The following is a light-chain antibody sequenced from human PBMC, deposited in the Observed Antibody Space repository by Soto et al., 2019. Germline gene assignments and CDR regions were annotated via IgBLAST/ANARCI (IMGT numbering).Light chain of an antibody. J-gene: IGKJ4*01. CDR3: QQANSFPLT. V-gene: IGKV1-12*01. CDR1: QAISNY. Sequence: DIQMTQSPPSVSAFPGERATIXWRASQAISNYLNWYQQKPGKAPKLLIYDASTLQTGVPSRFRGSGSGTDFTLTISNLQPEDFATYYCQQANSFPLTFGGGTKVDIK. CDR2: DAS.